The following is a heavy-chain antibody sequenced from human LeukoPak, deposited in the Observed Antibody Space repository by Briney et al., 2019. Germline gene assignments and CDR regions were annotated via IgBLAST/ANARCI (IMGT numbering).Heavy chain of an antibody. CDR1: GFTFSSYG. CDR2: ISYDGSNK. J-gene: IGHJ4*02. D-gene: IGHD6-13*01. CDR3: AKEGPGIAASFDY. Sequence: AGGSLRLSCAASGFTFSSYGMHWVRQAPGKGLEWVAVISYDGSNKYYADSVKGRFTISRDNSKNTLYLQMNSLRAEDTAVYYCAKEGPGIAASFDYWGQGTLATVSS. V-gene: IGHV3-30*18.